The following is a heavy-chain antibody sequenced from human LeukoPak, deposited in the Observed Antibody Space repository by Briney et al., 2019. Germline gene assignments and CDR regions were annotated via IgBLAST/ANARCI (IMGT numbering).Heavy chain of an antibody. Sequence: GGSLRLSCTASGFTVGDYAMSWVRQAPGKGLEWVGVIRSKAYGGTTEYDASVKGRFTISRDDSKSIAYLQMNRLKTEEIAVYYCTIPSGWYVFDYWGQGTLVTVSS. J-gene: IGHJ4*02. D-gene: IGHD6-19*01. CDR2: IRSKAYGGTT. V-gene: IGHV3-49*04. CDR3: TIPSGWYVFDY. CDR1: GFTVGDYA.